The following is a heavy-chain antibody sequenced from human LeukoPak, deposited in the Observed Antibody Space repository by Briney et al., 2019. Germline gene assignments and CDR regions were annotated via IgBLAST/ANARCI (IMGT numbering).Heavy chain of an antibody. D-gene: IGHD3-16*01. Sequence: SETLSLTCTVSGGSISSYCWSWIRQPPGKGLEWIGYIYTSGSTNYNPSLKSRVTISVDTSKNQFSLKLSSVTAADTAVYYCARHVRGSLYYFDYWGQGTLVTVSS. CDR3: ARHVRGSLYYFDY. CDR2: IYTSGST. V-gene: IGHV4-4*09. CDR1: GGSISSYC. J-gene: IGHJ4*02.